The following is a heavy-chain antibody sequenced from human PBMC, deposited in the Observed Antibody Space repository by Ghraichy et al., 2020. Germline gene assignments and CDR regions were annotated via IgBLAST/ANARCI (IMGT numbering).Heavy chain of an antibody. CDR1: GFTFSSYS. J-gene: IGHJ4*02. Sequence: ETLSLTCAASGFTFSSYSMNWVRQAPGKGLEWVSYISSSSSTIYYADSVKGRFTISRDNAKNSLYLQMNSLRDEDTAVYYCASTAQTRFRPDYWGQGTLVTVSS. CDR2: ISSSSSTI. CDR3: ASTAQTRFRPDY. D-gene: IGHD4-17*01. V-gene: IGHV3-48*02.